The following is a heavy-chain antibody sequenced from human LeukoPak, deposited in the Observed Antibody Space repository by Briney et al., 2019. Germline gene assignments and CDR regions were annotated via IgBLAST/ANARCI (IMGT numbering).Heavy chain of an antibody. CDR1: GFTFSSYG. CDR3: ANPDAGSDSAGRPFDC. D-gene: IGHD2-21*01. J-gene: IGHJ4*02. CDR2: ISYSGSHK. V-gene: IGHV3-30*18. Sequence: GGSLRLSCAASGFTFSSYGMHWVRQAPGKGLEWLAVISYSGSHKFYADSVKGRFTISRDNSKNTLFLEMNSLTTEDTAVYYWANPDAGSDSAGRPFDCWGQGTLVTVSS.